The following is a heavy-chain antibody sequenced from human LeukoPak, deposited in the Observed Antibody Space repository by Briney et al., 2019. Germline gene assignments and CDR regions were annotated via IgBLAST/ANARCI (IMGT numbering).Heavy chain of an antibody. J-gene: IGHJ4*02. CDR1: GFTFSSYG. D-gene: IGHD3-10*01. Sequence: PGRSLRLSCAASGFTFSSYGMHWVRQAPGKGLEWVAVISYDGSNKYYADSVKGRFTISRDNSKNTMYLQMNSLRAEDTAVYYCAKLSVLRGVIGDYWRQGTLVTVSS. CDR3: AKLSVLRGVIGDY. CDR2: ISYDGSNK. V-gene: IGHV3-30*18.